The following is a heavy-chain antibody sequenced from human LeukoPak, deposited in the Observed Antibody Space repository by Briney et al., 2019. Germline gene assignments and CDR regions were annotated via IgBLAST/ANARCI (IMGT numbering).Heavy chain of an antibody. CDR3: ARERDASYRKHFDY. D-gene: IGHD4/OR15-4a*01. CDR1: GFTFSSYA. V-gene: IGHV3-30-3*01. CDR2: ISYDGSNK. J-gene: IGHJ4*02. Sequence: GGSLRLSCAASGFTFSSYAMHWVRQAPGKGLEWVAVISYDGSNKYYADSVKGRFTISRDNSKNTLYLQMNSLRAEDTAVYYCARERDASYRKHFDYWGQGTLVTVSS.